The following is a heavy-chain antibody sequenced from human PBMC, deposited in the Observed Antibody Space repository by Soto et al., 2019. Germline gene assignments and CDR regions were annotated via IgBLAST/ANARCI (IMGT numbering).Heavy chain of an antibody. CDR1: GFTFSSYA. CDR2: ISYDGSNK. Sequence: QVQLVESGGGVVQPGRSLRLSCAASGFTFSSYAMHWVRQAPGKGLEWVAVISYDGSNKYYADSVKGRFTISRDNSKNTLYLQMNSLRAEDTAVYYCATPPGAPFDYWGQGTLVTVSS. CDR3: ATPPGAPFDY. V-gene: IGHV3-30-3*01. J-gene: IGHJ4*02.